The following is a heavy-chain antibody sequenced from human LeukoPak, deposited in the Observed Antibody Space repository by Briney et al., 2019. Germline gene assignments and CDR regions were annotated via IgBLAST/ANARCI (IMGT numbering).Heavy chain of an antibody. CDR2: IIPVLNTV. Sequence: ASVKVSFKTSGGPFSTYTITWVRQAPGQGLEWMGRIIPVLNTVKYAQQFQGRLTITADKSTSTAFMDLSRLTSDDTAVYYCARGGQVSTRAHLDPWGQGTLVTVSS. V-gene: IGHV1-69*08. D-gene: IGHD1-26*01. CDR3: ARGGQVSTRAHLDP. J-gene: IGHJ5*02. CDR1: GGPFSTYT.